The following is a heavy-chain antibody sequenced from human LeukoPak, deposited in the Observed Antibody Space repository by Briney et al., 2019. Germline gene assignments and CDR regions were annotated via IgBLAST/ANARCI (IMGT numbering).Heavy chain of an antibody. CDR1: GYTFTTYD. CDR3: ARLGQLQEYDY. D-gene: IGHD5-24*01. J-gene: IGHJ4*02. V-gene: IGHV1-18*01. Sequence: ASVKVSCKASGYTFTTYDISWVRQAPGQGLEWMGWISAYNGDTNYAQKLQGRPTMTTDTSTSTAYTELRSLRSDDTAVYYCARLGQLQEYDYWGQGTLVTVSS. CDR2: ISAYNGDT.